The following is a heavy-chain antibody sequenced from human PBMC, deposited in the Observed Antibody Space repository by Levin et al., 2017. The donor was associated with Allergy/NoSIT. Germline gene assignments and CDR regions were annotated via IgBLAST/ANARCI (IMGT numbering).Heavy chain of an antibody. CDR2: ISGSGTST. CDR3: AKGRAAAGKAIFVDY. Sequence: GGSLRLSCAASGLTLRNYAMTWVRQAPGKGLQWVSTISGSGTSTYYADSVRGRFTISRDNSKNTLYLQMNSLRAEDTAVYYCAKGRAAAGKAIFVDYWGQGNLVTVSS. V-gene: IGHV3-23*01. D-gene: IGHD6-13*01. CDR1: GLTLRNYA. J-gene: IGHJ4*02.